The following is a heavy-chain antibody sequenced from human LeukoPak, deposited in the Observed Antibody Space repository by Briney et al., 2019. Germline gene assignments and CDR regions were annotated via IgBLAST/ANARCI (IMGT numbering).Heavy chain of an antibody. J-gene: IGHJ4*02. D-gene: IGHD3-22*01. CDR3: ARLLGYSEYYFDY. CDR1: GFTFSDYY. V-gene: IGHV3-11*01. CDR2: ISSSGTI. Sequence: GGSLRLSCAASGFTFSDYYMSWIRQAPGKGLEWVSYISSSGTIYYGDSVKGRFTISRDNAKNSLYLQMNSLRAEDTAVYYCARLLGYSEYYFDYWGQGTLVTVSS.